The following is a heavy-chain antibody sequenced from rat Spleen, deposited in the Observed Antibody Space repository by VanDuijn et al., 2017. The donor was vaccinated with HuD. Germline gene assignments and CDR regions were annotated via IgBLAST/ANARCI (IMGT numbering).Heavy chain of an antibody. CDR1: GYSISSSYR. Sequence: EVQLQESGPGLVKPSQSLSLTCSLNGYSISSSYRWNWIRKFPGNKLEWMGYIDNTGTTNYNPSLKSRISITRDTSKNQFFLQVNSVSSEDTATYYCARSDGVHYYLPFADWGQGTLVTASS. J-gene: IGHJ3*01. CDR3: ARSDGVHYYLPFAD. CDR2: IDNTGTT. V-gene: IGHV3-3*01. D-gene: IGHD1-1*01.